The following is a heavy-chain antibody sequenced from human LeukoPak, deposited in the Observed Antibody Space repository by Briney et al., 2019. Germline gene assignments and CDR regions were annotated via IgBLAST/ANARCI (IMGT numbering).Heavy chain of an antibody. J-gene: IGHJ6*02. V-gene: IGHV1-69*13. Sequence: GASVKVSCKASGGTFSSYAISWVRQAPGQGLEWMGGIIPIFGTANYAQKFQGRVTITADESTSTAYMELSSLRSEDTAVYYCARVILRRPLGGAYYGMDVWGQGTTVTVS. CDR3: ARVILRRPLGGAYYGMDV. CDR1: GGTFSSYA. D-gene: IGHD3-16*01. CDR2: IIPIFGTA.